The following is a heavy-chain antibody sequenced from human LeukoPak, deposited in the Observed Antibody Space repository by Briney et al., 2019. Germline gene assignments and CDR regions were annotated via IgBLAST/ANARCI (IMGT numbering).Heavy chain of an antibody. Sequence: SETLSLTCIVSGGSISSYYWGWIRQPPGKGLEWIGSLFYTGNTYYNSSLKSRVTISVDTSKNHFSLKLSSVTAADTAVYYCARHGSSWYYFDYWGQGTLVTVSS. CDR2: LFYTGNT. V-gene: IGHV4-39*01. CDR1: GGSISSYY. J-gene: IGHJ4*02. CDR3: ARHGSSWYYFDY. D-gene: IGHD6-13*01.